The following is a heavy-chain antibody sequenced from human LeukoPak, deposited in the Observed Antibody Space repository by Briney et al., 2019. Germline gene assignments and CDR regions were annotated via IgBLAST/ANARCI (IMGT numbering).Heavy chain of an antibody. J-gene: IGHJ4*02. V-gene: IGHV3-48*01. Sequence: PPGASLRLSCAASGFTFSSYSISLLRPAPWEVLGLGSYISSSSSTKYYAVSVKGRFTISRANAKNSLYLQMNSLRAEDTAVYYYARDYSRLPTEKYCSSTSCYTAEFDYWGQGTLVTVSS. CDR1: GFTFSSYS. CDR3: ARDYSRLPTEKYCSSTSCYTAEFDY. CDR2: ISSSSSTK. D-gene: IGHD2-2*02.